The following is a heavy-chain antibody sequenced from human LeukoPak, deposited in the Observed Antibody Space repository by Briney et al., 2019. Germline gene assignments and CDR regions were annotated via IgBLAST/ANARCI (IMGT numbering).Heavy chain of an antibody. J-gene: IGHJ6*02. CDR3: ARDSVRGVIRRLGMDV. CDR2: INPSGGST. CDR1: GYTFTSYY. V-gene: IGHV1-46*01. Sequence: GASVRVSCKASGYTFTSYYMHWVRQAPGQGLEWMAIINPSGGSTSYAQKFQGRVTMTRDTSTSTVYMELSSLRSEDTAVYYCARDSVRGVIRRLGMDVWGQGTTVTVSS. D-gene: IGHD3-10*02.